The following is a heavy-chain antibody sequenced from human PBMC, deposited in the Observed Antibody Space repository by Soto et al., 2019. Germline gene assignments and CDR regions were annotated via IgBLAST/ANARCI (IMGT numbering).Heavy chain of an antibody. V-gene: IGHV1-18*01. Sequence: QVQLVQSGAEAKKPGASVTVAFKASGFTVTSYGISWVRQAPGPGRAWMGWFGAYSGNTNYAQKLQGRVTMTTDTSQSTAYMELRSLRSEDTAVYYCARAWGDYEGAHYFSRKGRWGQGDKVTVPS. CDR2: FGAYSGNT. J-gene: IGHJ6*02. CDR1: GFTVTSYG. D-gene: IGHD4-17*01. CDR3: ARAWGDYEGAHYFSRKGR.